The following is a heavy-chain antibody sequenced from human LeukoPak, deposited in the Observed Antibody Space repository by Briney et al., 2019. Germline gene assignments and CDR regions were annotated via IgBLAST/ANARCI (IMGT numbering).Heavy chain of an antibody. CDR1: GYTFTDYY. J-gene: IGHJ4*02. CDR3: ARSDGIDY. CDR2: INPNNGGT. Sequence: ASVKVSCKTSGYTFTDYYMHWVRQAPGQGLEWMGRINPNNGGTNYAQKFQGRVTMTRDTSITTAYMELSRLRFDDTAVYYCARSDGIDYWGQGTLVTVSS. V-gene: IGHV1-2*06. D-gene: IGHD1-26*01.